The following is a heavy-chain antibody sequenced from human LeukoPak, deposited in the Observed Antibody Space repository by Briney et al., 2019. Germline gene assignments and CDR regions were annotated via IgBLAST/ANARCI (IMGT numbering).Heavy chain of an antibody. CDR3: AKGIYCSGGSCYGMDV. J-gene: IGHJ6*02. V-gene: IGHV3-30*18. CDR2: ISYDGSNK. D-gene: IGHD2-15*01. CDR1: GFTFSSYG. Sequence: GGSLRLSCAASGFTFSSYGMHWVRQAPGKGQEWVAVISYDGSNKYYADSVKGRFTISRDNSKNTLYLQMNSLRAEDTAVYYCAKGIYCSGGSCYGMDVWGQGTTVTVSS.